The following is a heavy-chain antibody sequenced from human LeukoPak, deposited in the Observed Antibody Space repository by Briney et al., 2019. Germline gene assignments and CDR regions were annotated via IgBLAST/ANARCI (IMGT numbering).Heavy chain of an antibody. CDR3: AKEDDSSGYYVGPNAFDI. J-gene: IGHJ3*02. CDR1: GFTFSSYA. CDR2: ISGSGGST. V-gene: IGHV3-23*01. D-gene: IGHD3-22*01. Sequence: GGSLRLSCAASGFTFSSYAMSWVRQAPGKGLEWVSAISGSGGSTYYADSVKGRFTISRDNSKNTLYPQMNSLRAEDTAVYYCAKEDDSSGYYVGPNAFDIWGQGTMVTVSS.